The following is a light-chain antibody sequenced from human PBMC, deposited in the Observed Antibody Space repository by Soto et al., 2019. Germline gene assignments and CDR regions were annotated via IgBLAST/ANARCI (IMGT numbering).Light chain of an antibody. CDR2: IAS. CDR1: QGISTN. J-gene: IGKJ5*01. Sequence: IQMTQSPSSLSASVVDIVTITCRASQGISTNLIWYQQKPGEAPKPLIYIASSLYSGVPSRFSGSGSGTDFTLTITSLQPEDFATYYCQQGYTSPITFGQGTRLEIK. CDR3: QQGYTSPIT. V-gene: IGKV1-39*01.